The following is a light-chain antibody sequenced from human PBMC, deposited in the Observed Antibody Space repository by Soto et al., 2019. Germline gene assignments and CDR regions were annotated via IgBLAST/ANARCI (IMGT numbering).Light chain of an antibody. J-gene: IGKJ1*01. CDR3: QQYNNWPT. Sequence: EIVMTQSPATLSVSRGERATLSCRASQSVSANLAWYQQEPGQGPRLLIYGASTRATGIPARFSGSGSGTEFTLTISSLQSEDFALYYCQQYNNWPTFGQGTKVDI. CDR2: GAS. CDR1: QSVSAN. V-gene: IGKV3-15*01.